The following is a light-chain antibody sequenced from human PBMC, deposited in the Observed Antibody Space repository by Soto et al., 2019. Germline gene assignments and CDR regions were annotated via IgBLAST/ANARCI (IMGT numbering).Light chain of an antibody. CDR2: DAS. Sequence: DIQMTQSPSSLSASVGDRVTITCQASQDIKNYLNWYQQKPGKAPNLLIYDASNLKTGVPSRFSGSGSGTHFTFPISSLQPEDIATYYCQHYAHIPPPSFGGGTKVEIK. CDR3: QHYAHIPPPS. J-gene: IGKJ4*01. CDR1: QDIKNY. V-gene: IGKV1-33*01.